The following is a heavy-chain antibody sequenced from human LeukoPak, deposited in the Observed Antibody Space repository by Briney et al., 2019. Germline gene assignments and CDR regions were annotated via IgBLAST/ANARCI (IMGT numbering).Heavy chain of an antibody. D-gene: IGHD6-19*01. CDR1: GFTLGSYA. CDR3: AKERGNIAVGLDY. Sequence: GGSLRLSCAASGFTLGSYAISWVRQAPGKGLEWASSISDSGGSTYYADSVKGRFTISRDFSKNTLYVQMNSLRAEDTAVYYCAKERGNIAVGLDYWGQGTLVSVSS. V-gene: IGHV3-23*01. J-gene: IGHJ4*02. CDR2: ISDSGGST.